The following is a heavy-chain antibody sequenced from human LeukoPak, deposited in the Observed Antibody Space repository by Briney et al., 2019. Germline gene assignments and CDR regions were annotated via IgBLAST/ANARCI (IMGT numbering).Heavy chain of an antibody. CDR2: IDPSDSYT. J-gene: IGHJ4*02. CDR3: ARYTTGDFDY. CDR1: GYSFTSYW. V-gene: IGHV5-10-1*01. D-gene: IGHD1-1*01. Sequence: GESLKISCKGSGYSFTSYWISWVRQMPGKGLEWMGWIDPSDSYTNYSPSFQGHVTISADKSISTAYLQWSSLKASDTAMYYCARYTTGDFDYWGQGTLVTVSS.